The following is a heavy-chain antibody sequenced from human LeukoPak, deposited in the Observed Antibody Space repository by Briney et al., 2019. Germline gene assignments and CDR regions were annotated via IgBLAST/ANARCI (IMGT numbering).Heavy chain of an antibody. J-gene: IGHJ4*02. D-gene: IGHD3-10*01. CDR1: GYTFISYY. CDR2: INPTGGSA. V-gene: IGHV1-46*03. Sequence: ASVKASCKASGYTFISYYIHWVREAPGPGLEWMGFINPTGGSASYPQKLKGKVTMTMDTSTSTVYMELRSLTSSDTAIYYCDREYHASGSYAEDKLDYCGQGNLVTVSS. CDR3: DREYHASGSYAEDKLDY.